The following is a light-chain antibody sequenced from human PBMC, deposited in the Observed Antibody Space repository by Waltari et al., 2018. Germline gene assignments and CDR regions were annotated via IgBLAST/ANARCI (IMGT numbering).Light chain of an antibody. Sequence: QSALTQPASVSGSPGRSHTISCPGTSSDVGGYNDVSWYQQHPGKAPKLMIYEVSNRPSGVSNRFSGSKSGNTASLTISGLQAEDEADYYCSSYTSSSTFNWVFGGGTKLTVL. CDR2: EVS. V-gene: IGLV2-14*01. CDR1: SSDVGGYND. J-gene: IGLJ3*02. CDR3: SSYTSSSTFNWV.